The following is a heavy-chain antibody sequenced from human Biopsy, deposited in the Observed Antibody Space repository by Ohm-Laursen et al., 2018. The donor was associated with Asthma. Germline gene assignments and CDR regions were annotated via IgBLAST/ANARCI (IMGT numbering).Heavy chain of an antibody. CDR1: GFMFRSFG. D-gene: IGHD5-12*01. J-gene: IGHJ4*02. Sequence: SLRLSCTASGFMFRSFGMHWVRQAPGKGLEWVAVISYDGNHKLYEDSVKGRFTISRDNSKNTLYLQMNSLRTEDTAVYYCAKRRGYSGHDNDYWGQGTLVIVSS. CDR2: ISYDGNHK. V-gene: IGHV3-30*18. CDR3: AKRRGYSGHDNDY.